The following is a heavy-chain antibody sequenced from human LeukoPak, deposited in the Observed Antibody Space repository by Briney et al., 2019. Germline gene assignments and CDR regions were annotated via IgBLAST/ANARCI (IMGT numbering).Heavy chain of an antibody. Sequence: ASVKVSCKASGYTFTSYGISWVRQAPGQGLEWMGWISAYNGNTNYAQKLQGRVTMTTDTSTSTAYMELRNLRSDDTAVYYCARDEYYYDSSGYRQNWFDPWGQGTLVTVPS. CDR2: ISAYNGNT. D-gene: IGHD3-22*01. CDR1: GYTFTSYG. CDR3: ARDEYYYDSSGYRQNWFDP. V-gene: IGHV1-18*01. J-gene: IGHJ5*02.